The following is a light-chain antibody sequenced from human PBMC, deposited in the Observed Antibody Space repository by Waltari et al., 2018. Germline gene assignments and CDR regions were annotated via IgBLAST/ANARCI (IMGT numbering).Light chain of an antibody. Sequence: EMTQSPDSLPVSRGERATINCKSSQSVLYNFNNKNYLAWFTLKPGQPPKLLIRWASTREPGVPDRFSGSGSGTDFTLTISSLQTEDVAVYYCQQYLTLPYSFGQGTKLEIK. CDR2: WAS. CDR1: QSVLYNFNNKNY. V-gene: IGKV4-1*01. CDR3: QQYLTLPYS. J-gene: IGKJ2*03.